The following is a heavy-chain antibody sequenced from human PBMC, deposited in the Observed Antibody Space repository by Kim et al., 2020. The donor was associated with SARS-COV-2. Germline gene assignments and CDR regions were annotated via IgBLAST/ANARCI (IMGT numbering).Heavy chain of an antibody. V-gene: IGHV3-48*03. Sequence: GGSLRLSCAASGFTFSSYEMNWVRQAPGKGLEWVSYISSSGGTKYYADSVKGRLTISRDNAKNSLYLQMNSLRAEDTAVYYCARDSSDSSGYYPNYFDYWGQGTLVTVSS. J-gene: IGHJ4*02. CDR1: GFTFSSYE. D-gene: IGHD3-22*01. CDR2: ISSSGGTK. CDR3: ARDSSDSSGYYPNYFDY.